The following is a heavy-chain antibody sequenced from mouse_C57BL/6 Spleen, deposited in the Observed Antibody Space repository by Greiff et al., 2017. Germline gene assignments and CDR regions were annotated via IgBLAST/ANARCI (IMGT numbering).Heavy chain of an antibody. Sequence: QVQLQQPGAELVKPGASVKLSCKASGYTFTSYWMQWVKQRPGQGLEWIGEIDPSDSCTNYNQKFKGKATLTVDTSSSTAYLQLSSMTSEDSAVYYCARETNCDDGDLDYWGQGTSVTVSS. CDR3: ARETNCDDGDLDY. CDR1: GYTFTSYW. CDR2: IDPSDSCT. V-gene: IGHV1-50*01. D-gene: IGHD1-1*01. J-gene: IGHJ4*01.